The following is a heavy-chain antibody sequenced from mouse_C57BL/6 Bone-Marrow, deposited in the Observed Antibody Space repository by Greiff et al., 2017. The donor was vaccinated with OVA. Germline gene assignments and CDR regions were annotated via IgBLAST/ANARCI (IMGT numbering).Heavy chain of an antibody. CDR3: SRYCSRLYFHF. J-gene: IGHJ2*01. CDR2: ITPSDSYT. V-gene: IGHV1-59*01. D-gene: IGHD1-1*01. Sequence: VQLQQPGAELVRPGTSVKLSCKASGYTFTNYWMHWVKQRPVQGLEWIGGITPSDSYTNYNQKFKGRATLTVYTSSITTYMHLSSLTSEDSAVYYCSRYCSRLYFHFWGRGTALTVTS. CDR1: GYTFTNYW.